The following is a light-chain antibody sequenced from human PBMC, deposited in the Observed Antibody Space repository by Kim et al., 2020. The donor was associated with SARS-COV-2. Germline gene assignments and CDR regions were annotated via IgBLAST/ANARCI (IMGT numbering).Light chain of an antibody. Sequence: DIQMTQSPSTLSASVGDRVTITCRASENIDRWLAWYQQKPGKAPKLLIYYVSSFESGVPSRFSGSGSGTEFTLTISSLQPDDFATYFCQQYLSSSPPVSFGGGTKVDIK. CDR1: ENIDRW. CDR3: QQYLSSSPPVS. CDR2: YVS. V-gene: IGKV1-5*01. J-gene: IGKJ4*01.